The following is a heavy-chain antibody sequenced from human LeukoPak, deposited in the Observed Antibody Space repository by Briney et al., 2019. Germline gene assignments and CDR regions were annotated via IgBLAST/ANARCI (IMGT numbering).Heavy chain of an antibody. CDR2: IYYSGCT. CDR1: GGSISSSSYY. D-gene: IGHD3-3*01. J-gene: IGHJ4*02. Sequence: SETLSLTCTVSGGSISSSSYYWGWIRQPPGKGLEWIGSIYYSGCTYYNPSLKSRVTISVDASKNQFSLKLSSVTAADTAVYYCARFGSAENVLRFLEWFQKLYYFDYWGQGTLVTVSS. CDR3: ARFGSAENVLRFLEWFQKLYYFDY. V-gene: IGHV4-39*01.